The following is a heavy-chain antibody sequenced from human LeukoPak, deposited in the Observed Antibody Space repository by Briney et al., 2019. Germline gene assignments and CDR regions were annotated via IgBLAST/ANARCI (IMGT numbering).Heavy chain of an antibody. V-gene: IGHV3-48*01. D-gene: IGHD2/OR15-2a*01. CDR1: GFTFSSYS. Sequence: PGGSLRLSCAASGFTFSSYSMNWVRQAPGKGLEWASYISSSSSTIYYTDSVKGRFTISRDNAKNSLYLQMNSLRAEDTAVYYCARSDPGFFSSGLSFDYWGQGTLVTVSS. J-gene: IGHJ4*02. CDR2: ISSSSSTI. CDR3: ARSDPGFFSSGLSFDY.